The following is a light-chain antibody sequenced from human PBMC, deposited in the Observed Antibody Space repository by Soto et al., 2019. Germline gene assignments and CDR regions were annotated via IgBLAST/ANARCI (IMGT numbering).Light chain of an antibody. Sequence: QSVLTQPASVSGSPGQSITISCTGTSSDVGGYNSVSWYQHHPGKAPKLMIYDVSNRPSGVSNRFSGSKSGNTASLTISGLQAEDEADYYCSSYTSSSTLVFGNGTKVTVL. CDR3: SSYTSSSTLV. CDR1: SSDVGGYNS. J-gene: IGLJ1*01. CDR2: DVS. V-gene: IGLV2-14*03.